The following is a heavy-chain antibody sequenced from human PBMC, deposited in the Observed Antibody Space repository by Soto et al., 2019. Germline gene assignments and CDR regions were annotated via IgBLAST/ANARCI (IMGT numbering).Heavy chain of an antibody. D-gene: IGHD6-19*01. J-gene: IGHJ4*02. Sequence: SETLSLTCTVSGGSISSYYWSWIRQPPGKGLEWIGYIYYSGRTNYNPSLKSRVTISVDTSKNQFSLKLSSVTAADTAVYYCARVYSSGWSTFDYWGQGTLVTVSS. CDR1: GGSISSYY. CDR3: ARVYSSGWSTFDY. CDR2: IYYSGRT. V-gene: IGHV4-59*01.